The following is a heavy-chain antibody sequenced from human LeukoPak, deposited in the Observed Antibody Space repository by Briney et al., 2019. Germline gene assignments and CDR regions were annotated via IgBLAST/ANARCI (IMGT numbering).Heavy chain of an antibody. CDR3: GRQGYTANYYFLDF. CDR1: SGSINSYY. Sequence: SETLSLTCTVSSGSINSYYWGWVRQPPGKGLEWIGRIYTTGATQYNPSLKSRVTMSIDTSTNQFSLNLRSMTAADTAVYYCGRQGYTANYYFLDFWSQGTLVAVS. V-gene: IGHV4-4*07. D-gene: IGHD1-26*01. CDR2: IYTTGAT. J-gene: IGHJ4*02.